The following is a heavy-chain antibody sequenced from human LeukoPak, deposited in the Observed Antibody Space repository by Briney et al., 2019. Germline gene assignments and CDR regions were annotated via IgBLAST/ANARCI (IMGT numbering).Heavy chain of an antibody. J-gene: IGHJ4*02. V-gene: IGHV4-61*02. Sequence: SSETLSLTCTVSGGSISSGSYYWSWIRQPAGMGLEWIARIYTSGSTNYNPSLKSRVTISVDTSKNQFSLKLSSVTAADTAVYYCARGRDGYRDKYYFDYWGQGTLVTVSS. CDR2: IYTSGST. D-gene: IGHD5-24*01. CDR1: GGSISSGSYY. CDR3: ARGRDGYRDKYYFDY.